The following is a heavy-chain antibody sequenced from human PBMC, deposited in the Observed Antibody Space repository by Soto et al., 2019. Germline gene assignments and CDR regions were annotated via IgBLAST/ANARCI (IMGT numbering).Heavy chain of an antibody. V-gene: IGHV4-39*02. CDR2: IFYSGST. CDR1: GGSISSSSYY. Sequence: SETLSLTCTVSGGSISSSSYYWGWIRQPPGKGLEWIGSIFYSGSTYYNPSLKSRVTISVDTSKNQFSLKLSSVTAADTAVYYCARDLSDYNGMDVWGQGTTVTVSS. D-gene: IGHD3-16*02. CDR3: ARDLSDYNGMDV. J-gene: IGHJ6*02.